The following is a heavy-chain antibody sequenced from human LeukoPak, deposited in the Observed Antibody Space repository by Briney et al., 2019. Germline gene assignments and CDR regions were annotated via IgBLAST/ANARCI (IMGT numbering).Heavy chain of an antibody. CDR1: GFTVSSNY. J-gene: IGHJ4*02. CDR2: IYSGGST. Sequence: GGSLRLSCAASGFTVSSNYMSWVRQAPGKGLEWVSVIYSGGSTYYAASVKGRFTISRDNSKNTLYLQMNSLRAEDTAVYYCARVRGITMVRGVINPYYFDYWGQGTLVTVSS. V-gene: IGHV3-53*01. D-gene: IGHD3-10*01. CDR3: ARVRGITMVRGVINPYYFDY.